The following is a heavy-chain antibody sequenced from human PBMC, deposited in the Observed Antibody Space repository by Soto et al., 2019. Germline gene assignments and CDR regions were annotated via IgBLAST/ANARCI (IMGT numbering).Heavy chain of an antibody. V-gene: IGHV3-48*03. Sequence: EVQLVESGGGLVQPGGSLRLSCAASGFTFRSYEMTWVRQAPGKGLEWVSYISSSGSTIKYADSVKGRFTISRDNAKNSLYLQMNSLRGEDTAVYYCARGSGCPRRLDYWGQGTLVTVSS. CDR3: ARGSGCPRRLDY. CDR1: GFTFRSYE. CDR2: ISSSGSTI. D-gene: IGHD6-19*01. J-gene: IGHJ4*02.